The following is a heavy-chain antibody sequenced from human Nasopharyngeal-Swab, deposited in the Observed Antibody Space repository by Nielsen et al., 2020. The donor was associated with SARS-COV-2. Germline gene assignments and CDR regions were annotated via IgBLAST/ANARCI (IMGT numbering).Heavy chain of an antibody. CDR1: GYTFTSYG. Sequence: ASVKVSCKTSGYTFTSYGISWVRQAPGQGLEWMGWISAYNGNTNYAQKLQGRVTMTTDTSTSTAYMELRSLRSDDTAVYYCARILTIFGVVASYYFDYWGQGTLVTVSS. J-gene: IGHJ4*02. CDR3: ARILTIFGVVASYYFDY. D-gene: IGHD3-3*01. CDR2: ISAYNGNT. V-gene: IGHV1-18*01.